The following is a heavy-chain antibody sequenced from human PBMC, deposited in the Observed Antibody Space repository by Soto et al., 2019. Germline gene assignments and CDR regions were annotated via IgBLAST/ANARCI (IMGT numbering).Heavy chain of an antibody. D-gene: IGHD2-15*01. CDR1: GFTFDDYA. CDR2: ISWNSGSI. J-gene: IGHJ4*02. Sequence: SLRLSCAASGFTFDDYAMHWVRQAPGKGLEWVSGISWNSGSIGYADSVKGRFTISRDNAKNSLYLQMNSLRAEDTALYYCAKDIGMGYCSGGSCYIFDYWGQGTLVTSPQ. V-gene: IGHV3-9*01. CDR3: AKDIGMGYCSGGSCYIFDY.